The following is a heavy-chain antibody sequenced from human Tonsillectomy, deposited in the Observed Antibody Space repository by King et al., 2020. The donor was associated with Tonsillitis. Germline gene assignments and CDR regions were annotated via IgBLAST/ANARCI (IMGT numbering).Heavy chain of an antibody. CDR3: ARLARLHYFDHRGGYYYHAMDL. D-gene: IGHD3-9*01. CDR1: WGSLSSYY. V-gene: IGHV4-59*01. CDR2: IFYSGST. J-gene: IGHJ6*02. Sequence: VQLQESGPGLVKPSETLSLTCTVSWGSLSSYYWGWIRQPPGQGLEWIGYIFYSGSTNYSPSLQSRITISIATSRNQFSLKLSRVTAADTAVYYCARLARLHYFDHRGGYYYHAMDLWGQGTTVTVSS.